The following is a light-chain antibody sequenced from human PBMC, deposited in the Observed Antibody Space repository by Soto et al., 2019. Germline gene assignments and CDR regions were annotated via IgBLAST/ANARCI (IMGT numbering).Light chain of an antibody. V-gene: IGKV3-20*01. CDR1: QRVSSSY. Sequence: EILLTLSSGALSLSPGERATLSCRFSQRVSSSYLAWYQQKPGQAPRLLIYGASSRATGIPDRFSGSGSGTDFTLTISRLEPEDFAVYYCQQYGSSPWTFGQGTKVDIK. CDR2: GAS. J-gene: IGKJ1*01. CDR3: QQYGSSPWT.